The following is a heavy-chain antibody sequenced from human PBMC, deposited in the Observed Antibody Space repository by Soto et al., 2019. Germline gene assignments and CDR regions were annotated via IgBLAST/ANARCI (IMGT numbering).Heavy chain of an antibody. D-gene: IGHD4-17*01. Sequence: QVQLQESGPGLVKPPQTLSLTCTVSGGSISSGGYYWSWIRQHPGKGLEWIGYIYYSGSTYDNLSHKRRVTISVDTSKNQFSVKLSSVTSADTAVYYCAREGGDYVEWFDPWGQGTLVTVSS. CDR3: AREGGDYVEWFDP. J-gene: IGHJ5*02. V-gene: IGHV4-31*03. CDR2: IYYSGST. CDR1: GGSISSGGYY.